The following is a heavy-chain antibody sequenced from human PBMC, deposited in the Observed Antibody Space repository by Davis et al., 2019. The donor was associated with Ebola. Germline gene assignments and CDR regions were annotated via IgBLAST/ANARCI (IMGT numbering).Heavy chain of an antibody. V-gene: IGHV4-61*01. CDR3: ARIQGGDDAFDI. Sequence: MPSETLSLTCALSGGSVSSASHYWSWIRQPPGKGLEWIGYIYYSGSTNYNPSLNSRVTISVDTSKNQFSLKLTSVTAADTAVYYCARIQGGDDAFDIWGQGTMVSVSS. D-gene: IGHD3-16*01. CDR1: GGSVSSASHY. J-gene: IGHJ3*02. CDR2: IYYSGST.